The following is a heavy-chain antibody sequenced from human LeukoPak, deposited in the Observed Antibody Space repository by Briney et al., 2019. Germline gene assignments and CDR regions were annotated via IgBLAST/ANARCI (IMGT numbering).Heavy chain of an antibody. CDR1: GGSISSYY. V-gene: IGHV4-4*07. CDR2: IHSSGST. D-gene: IGHD2-21*01. Sequence: SETLSLTCTVSGGSISSYYWSWIRQPAGKGLEWIGRIHSSGSTNYNPSLKSRVTMSVDTSKNQLSLKLSSVTAADTAVYYCARVGVVANFYFYYGMDVWGQGTTVTVSS. J-gene: IGHJ6*02. CDR3: ARVGVVANFYFYYGMDV.